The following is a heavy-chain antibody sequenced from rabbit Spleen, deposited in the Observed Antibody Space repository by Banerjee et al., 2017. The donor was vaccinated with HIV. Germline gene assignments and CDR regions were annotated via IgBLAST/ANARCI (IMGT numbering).Heavy chain of an antibody. Sequence: QEQLVESGGGLVQPEGSLTLTCTASGVSFSFNSYMCWVRQAPGKGLEWIACIDIGSSGFTYFASWAIGRFTISKTSSTAVTLQMTSLTAADTATYFCARDSGSSFSSYGMDLWGPGTLVTVS. CDR2: IDIGSSGFT. CDR3: ARDSGSSFSSYGMDL. J-gene: IGHJ6*01. V-gene: IGHV1S45*01. CDR1: GVSFSFNSY. D-gene: IGHD8-1*01.